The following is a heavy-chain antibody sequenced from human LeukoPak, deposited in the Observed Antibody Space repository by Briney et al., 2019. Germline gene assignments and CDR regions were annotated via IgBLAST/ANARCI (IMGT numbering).Heavy chain of an antibody. Sequence: SETLSLTCAVYGGSFSGYYWSWIRQPPGKGLEWIGEINRSGSTNYNPSLKSRVTISVDTSKNQFSLKLSSVTAADTAVYYCARGPRRYGIAARPFYMDVWGKGTTVTVSS. CDR3: ARGPRRYGIAARPFYMDV. CDR2: INRSGST. V-gene: IGHV4-34*01. D-gene: IGHD6-6*01. J-gene: IGHJ6*03. CDR1: GGSFSGYY.